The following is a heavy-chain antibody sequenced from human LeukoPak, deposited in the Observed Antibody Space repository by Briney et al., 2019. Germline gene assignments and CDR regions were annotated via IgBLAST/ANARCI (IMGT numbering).Heavy chain of an antibody. J-gene: IGHJ4*02. Sequence: GGSLRLSCAASVFTFSSYPRQWVRQAPGKGLEWVAIISYDGSNKYYAASVKGRVTISRDNSKNTLLLQMDSLRAEDTAVYLCARWGDILTGYYPFDLWAQGTLVSVS. CDR1: VFTFSSYP. CDR3: ARWGDILTGYYPFDL. D-gene: IGHD3-9*01. V-gene: IGHV3-30*04. CDR2: ISYDGSNK.